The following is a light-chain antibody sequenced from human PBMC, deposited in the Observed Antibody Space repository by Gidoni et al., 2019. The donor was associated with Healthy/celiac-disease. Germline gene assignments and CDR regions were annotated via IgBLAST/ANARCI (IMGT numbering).Light chain of an antibody. CDR3: QAWDSSVV. CDR1: TLGDKY. Sequence: SYELTQPPSVSVSPGQTASITCSGDTLGDKYACWYQKKPGQSPVLVIYQDSKRPSGIPARFSGSNSGNTATLTISGTQAMDEADYYCQAWDSSVVFGGGTKLTVL. V-gene: IGLV3-1*01. J-gene: IGLJ2*01. CDR2: QDS.